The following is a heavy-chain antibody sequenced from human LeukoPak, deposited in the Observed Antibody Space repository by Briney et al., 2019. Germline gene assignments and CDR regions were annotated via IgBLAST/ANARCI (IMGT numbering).Heavy chain of an antibody. CDR1: GGTFSSYA. V-gene: IGHV1-69*13. J-gene: IGHJ4*02. CDR3: ARITYGQRANFDY. Sequence: ASVKVSCKASGGTFSSYAISWVRQAPGQGLEWRGGIIPIFGTANYAQKFQGRVTITADESTSTAYMELSSLRSEDTAVYYCARITYGQRANFDYWGQGALVTVSS. CDR2: IIPIFGTA. D-gene: IGHD3-10*01.